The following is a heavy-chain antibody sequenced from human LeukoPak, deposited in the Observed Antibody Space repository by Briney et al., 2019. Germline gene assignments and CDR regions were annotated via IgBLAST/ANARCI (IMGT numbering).Heavy chain of an antibody. CDR3: AREGRSSSPMDY. D-gene: IGHD6-6*01. CDR2: IYPGDSDT. Sequence: GESLKISCKGSGYSFNTYWIGWVRQMPGKGLGWMGTIYPGDSDTRYSPSFQGQVTISADKPLSTAYLQWGSLKDSDTAMYYCAREGRSSSPMDYWGQGTLVTVSS. J-gene: IGHJ4*02. V-gene: IGHV5-51*04. CDR1: GYSFNTYW.